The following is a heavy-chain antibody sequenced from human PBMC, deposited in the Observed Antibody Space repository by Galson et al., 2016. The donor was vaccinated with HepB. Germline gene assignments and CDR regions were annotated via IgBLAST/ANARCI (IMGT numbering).Heavy chain of an antibody. D-gene: IGHD2-2*01. CDR1: GDSIGSSTYH. CDR3: ARHALPGAKGGWAYGMDV. CDR2: INDRGSP. V-gene: IGHV4-39*01. J-gene: IGHJ6*02. Sequence: ETLSLTCTVSGDSIGSSTYHWGWIRQTPGKGLEWIGSINDRGSPSYKPSLKSRVTISRDTSTNQVSLRLTAVTAADTAVYHCARHALPGAKGGWAYGMDVWGQGITVTVSS.